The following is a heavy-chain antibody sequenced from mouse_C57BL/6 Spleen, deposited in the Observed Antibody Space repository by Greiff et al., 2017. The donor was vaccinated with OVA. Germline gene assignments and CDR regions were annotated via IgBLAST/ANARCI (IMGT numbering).Heavy chain of an antibody. Sequence: VQLQQSGAELVRPGASVTLSCKASGYTFTDYEMHWVKQTPVHGLEWIGAIEPETGGTAYNQKFKGKAILTADKSSSTAYMELRSLTSEDSAVYYCTRGKSYAMDYWGQGTSVTVSS. CDR2: IEPETGGT. V-gene: IGHV1-15*01. CDR3: TRGKSYAMDY. J-gene: IGHJ4*01. CDR1: GYTFTDYE.